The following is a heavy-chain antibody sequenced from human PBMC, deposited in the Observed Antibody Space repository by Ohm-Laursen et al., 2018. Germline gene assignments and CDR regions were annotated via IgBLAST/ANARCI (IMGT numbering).Heavy chain of an antibody. CDR3: TTVLGIAVAGTNYFDY. CDR2: IKSKTDGGTT. J-gene: IGHJ4*02. V-gene: IGHV3-15*01. D-gene: IGHD6-19*01. CDR1: GFTFDDYG. Sequence: SLRLSCSAPGFTFDDYGMSWVRQVPGKGLEWVGRIKSKTDGGTTDYAAPVKGRFTISRDDSKNTLYLQMNSLKTEDTAVYYCTTVLGIAVAGTNYFDYWGQGTLVTVSS.